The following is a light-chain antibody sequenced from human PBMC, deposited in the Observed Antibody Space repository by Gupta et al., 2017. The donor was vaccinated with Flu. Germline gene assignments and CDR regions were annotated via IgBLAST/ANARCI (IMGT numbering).Light chain of an antibody. V-gene: IGLV2-8*01. J-gene: IGLJ2*01. CDR2: DVT. CDR1: SSDVGGYNS. CDR3: SSFAVTNTLI. Sequence: QSALTQPPSASGSPGQSVTISCTGTSSDVGGYNSVSWYQQHPGKAPKVMIYDVTKRPSGVPDRFSGSKSGNTASLTVSGLQAEDEADYYCSSFAVTNTLIFGGGTKLTGL.